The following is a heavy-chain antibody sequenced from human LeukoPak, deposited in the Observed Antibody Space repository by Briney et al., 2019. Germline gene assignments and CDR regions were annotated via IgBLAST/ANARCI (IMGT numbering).Heavy chain of an antibody. CDR2: ISGSGDRT. CDR1: AFTFSSYG. V-gene: IGHV3-23*01. J-gene: IGHJ6*03. Sequence: PGGSLRLSCVASAFTFSSYGMAWVRQAPGRGLEWVSAISGSGDRTYYADSVKGRLTISRDNSKNTLSLQINSLRAQDTAVYYCAKVNDWSNYNMDVWGKGTTVTISS. D-gene: IGHD3-9*01. CDR3: AKVNDWSNYNMDV.